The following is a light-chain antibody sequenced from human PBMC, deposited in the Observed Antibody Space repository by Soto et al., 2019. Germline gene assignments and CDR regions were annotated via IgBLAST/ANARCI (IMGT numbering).Light chain of an antibody. CDR3: QSYDSSLSGWV. CDR2: GNS. V-gene: IGLV1-40*01. CDR1: SSNIGAGYN. Sequence: QSVLTQPPSVSGAPGQRVTISCTGSSSNIGAGYNVHWYQQLPDTAPKLLIYGNSNRPSGVPDRFSGSKSGTSASLAITGLQAEDEADYYCQSYDSSLSGWVFGGGTQLTVL. J-gene: IGLJ3*02.